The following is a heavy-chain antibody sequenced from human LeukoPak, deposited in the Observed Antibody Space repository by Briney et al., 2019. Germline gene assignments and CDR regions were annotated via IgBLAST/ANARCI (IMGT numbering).Heavy chain of an antibody. Sequence: GESLKISCKGSGYIFTSYWIGWVRQMPGKGLEWMGIIYPGDSDTRYSPSFQGQVTISADKSISTAYLQWSSLKASDTAMYYCARRLLGYCSGGSCEYYFDYWGQGTLVTVSS. D-gene: IGHD2-15*01. CDR2: IYPGDSDT. CDR1: GYIFTSYW. CDR3: ARRLLGYCSGGSCEYYFDY. J-gene: IGHJ4*02. V-gene: IGHV5-51*01.